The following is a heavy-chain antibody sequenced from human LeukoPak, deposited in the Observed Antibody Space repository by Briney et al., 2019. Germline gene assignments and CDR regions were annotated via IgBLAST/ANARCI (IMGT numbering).Heavy chain of an antibody. V-gene: IGHV4-59*01. D-gene: IGHD1-14*01. Sequence: SETLSLTCTVSGGSISIYYWSWIRQPPGKGLEWIGYIYYSGSSTYNPSLKSRVTISVDTSKNQFSLKLSSVTAADTAVYYCARARNYYYYLDVWGQGTTVTVSS. CDR1: GGSISIYY. CDR3: ARARNYYYYLDV. J-gene: IGHJ6*02. CDR2: IYYSGSS.